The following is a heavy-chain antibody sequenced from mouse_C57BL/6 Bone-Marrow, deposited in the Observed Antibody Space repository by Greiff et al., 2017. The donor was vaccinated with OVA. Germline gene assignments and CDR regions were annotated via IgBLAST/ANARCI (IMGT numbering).Heavy chain of an antibody. J-gene: IGHJ2*01. Sequence: EVQLQQSGPGLVKPSQSLSLTCSVTGYSITSGYYWNWIRQFPGNKLEWMGYISYDGSNNYNPSLKNRTSITRDTSKNQFFLKLNSVTTEDTATYYCARATPHYFDYWGQGTTLTVSS. CDR2: ISYDGSN. D-gene: IGHD1-1*01. V-gene: IGHV3-6*01. CDR3: ARATPHYFDY. CDR1: GYSITSGYY.